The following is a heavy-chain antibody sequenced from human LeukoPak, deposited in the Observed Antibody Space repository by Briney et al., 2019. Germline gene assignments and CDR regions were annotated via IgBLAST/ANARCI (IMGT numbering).Heavy chain of an antibody. J-gene: IGHJ6*02. CDR3: AREYYYNYYGMDV. CDR2: ISRTSGTI. V-gene: IGHV3-48*02. Sequence: GGSLRLSCAASGFTFSGYWMHWVRQAPGKALEWVPYISRTSGTIYYADSVKGRFTISRDNAKNSLYLQMNSLRDEDTAVYYCAREYYYNYYGMDVWGQGTTVTVSS. CDR1: GFTFSGYW.